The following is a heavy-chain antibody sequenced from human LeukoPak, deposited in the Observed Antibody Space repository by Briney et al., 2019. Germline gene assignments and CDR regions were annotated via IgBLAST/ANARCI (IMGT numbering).Heavy chain of an antibody. J-gene: IGHJ4*02. V-gene: IGHV3-30-3*01. D-gene: IGHD6-6*01. CDR2: ISYDGSNK. CDR3: AGERRGGQLKVDY. CDR1: GFTFSSYA. Sequence: GGSLRLSCAASGFTFSSYAMHWVRQAPGKGPEWVAVISYDGSNKYYADSVKGRFTISRDNPKNTLYLQMNSLRAEDTAVYYCAGERRGGQLKVDYWGQGTLVTVSS.